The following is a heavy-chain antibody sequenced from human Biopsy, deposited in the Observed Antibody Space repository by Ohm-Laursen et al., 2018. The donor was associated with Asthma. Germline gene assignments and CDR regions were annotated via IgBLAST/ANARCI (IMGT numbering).Heavy chain of an antibody. CDR3: ARKAGSCISRTCYSLDF. CDR2: INSVFGTT. CDR1: GGTFNTYV. V-gene: IGHV1-69*13. J-gene: IGHJ4*02. Sequence: SVKVSCKSLGGTFNTYVIGWVRQAPGQGLEWKGGINSVFGTTTYPQKFQDRVTITADDSTSTVYMELSSLRSEDTAVYYCARKAGSCISRTCYSLDFWGQGTLVTVPS. D-gene: IGHD2-2*01.